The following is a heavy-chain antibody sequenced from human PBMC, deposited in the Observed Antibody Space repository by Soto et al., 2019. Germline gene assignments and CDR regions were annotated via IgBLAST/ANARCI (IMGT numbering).Heavy chain of an antibody. V-gene: IGHV3-21*01. Sequence: GGSLRLSCAASGFTFSSYSMNWVRQAPGKGLEWVSSISSSSSYIYYADSVKGRFTISRDNAKNSLYLQMNSLRAEDTAVYYCARDLPGNYGMDVWGQGTTVTVSS. CDR1: GFTFSSYS. D-gene: IGHD3-10*01. CDR2: ISSSSSYI. J-gene: IGHJ6*02. CDR3: ARDLPGNYGMDV.